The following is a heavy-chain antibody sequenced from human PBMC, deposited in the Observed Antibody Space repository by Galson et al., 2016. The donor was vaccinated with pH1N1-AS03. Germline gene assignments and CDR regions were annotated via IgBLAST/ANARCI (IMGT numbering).Heavy chain of an antibody. J-gene: IGHJ4*02. Sequence: SLRLSCAASGFTFRDYGMHWVRQAPGKGLEWVALIWYDGREKYYGDSVKGRFIISRDNSKNTLSLQMNNLRAEDTAMYYCATGQVDDTDYWGQGTLVTVSS. CDR2: IWYDGREK. D-gene: IGHD3-22*01. V-gene: IGHV3-33*01. CDR3: ATGQVDDTDY. CDR1: GFTFRDYG.